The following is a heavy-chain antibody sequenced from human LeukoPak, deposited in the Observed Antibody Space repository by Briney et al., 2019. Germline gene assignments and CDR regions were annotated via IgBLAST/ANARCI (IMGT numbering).Heavy chain of an antibody. Sequence: GGSLRLSCAASGFVVSDIDLSWVRQAPGKGLEWVSIIYSGGDTHHADSVKGRFTISRDNYKNTLYLQMKSLRADDTAVYYCARGCYYERSGSCPFDYWGQGTLVTVSS. V-gene: IGHV3-53*01. D-gene: IGHD3-22*01. CDR1: GFVVSDID. CDR3: ARGCYYERSGSCPFDY. CDR2: IYSGGDT. J-gene: IGHJ4*02.